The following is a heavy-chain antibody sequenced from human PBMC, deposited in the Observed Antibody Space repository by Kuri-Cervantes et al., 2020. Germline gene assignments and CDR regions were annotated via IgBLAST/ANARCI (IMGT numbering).Heavy chain of an antibody. Sequence: GGSLRLSCAASGFTFSTYGMSWVRQAPGKGLEWVSGISGSGGSYYADSVKGRFAISRDNAKNSLYLQMNSLRAEDTALYYCAKEELCSGGSCYVDYWGQGTLVTVSS. V-gene: IGHV3-23*01. J-gene: IGHJ4*02. CDR1: GFTFSTYG. CDR3: AKEELCSGGSCYVDY. D-gene: IGHD2-15*01. CDR2: ISGSGGS.